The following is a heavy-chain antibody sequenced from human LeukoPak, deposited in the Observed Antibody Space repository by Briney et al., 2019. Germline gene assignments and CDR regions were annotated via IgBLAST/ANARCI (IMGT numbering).Heavy chain of an antibody. CDR2: ISSSSSYI. CDR1: GFTFSSYS. CDR3: ARQPWSGSTSPPLSYYYMDV. Sequence: KPGGSLRLSCAASGFTFSSYSMNWVRQAPGKGLEWVSSISSSSSYIYYADSVKGRFTISRDNAKNSLYLQMNSLRAEDTAVYYCARQPWSGSTSPPLSYYYMDVWGKGTTVTVSS. V-gene: IGHV3-21*01. D-gene: IGHD3-3*01. J-gene: IGHJ6*03.